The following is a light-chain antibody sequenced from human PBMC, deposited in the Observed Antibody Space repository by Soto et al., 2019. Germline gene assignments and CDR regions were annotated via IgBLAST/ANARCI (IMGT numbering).Light chain of an antibody. CDR1: SSNIGAGYD. V-gene: IGLV1-40*01. CDR2: GNS. J-gene: IGLJ1*01. Sequence: QSVLTQPPSVSGAPGQRVTISCTGSSSNIGAGYDVHWYQQLPGTAPKLLIYGNSNRPSGVPDRFSGSKSGTSASLAITGLQAEAEADFYCQSHDSSLSAYVFGTGTKVTAL. CDR3: QSHDSSLSAYV.